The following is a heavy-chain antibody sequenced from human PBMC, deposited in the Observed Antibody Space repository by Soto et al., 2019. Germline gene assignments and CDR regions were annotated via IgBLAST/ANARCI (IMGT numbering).Heavy chain of an antibody. D-gene: IGHD3-3*01. Sequence: XGSLRLSCAASGFTFSSYDMHWVRQATGKGLEWVSAIGTAGDTYYPGSVKGRFTISRENAKNSLYLQMNSLRAGDTAVYYCARGLRFLEWLDYGMDVWRQGTTVTV. J-gene: IGHJ6*02. CDR1: GFTFSSYD. V-gene: IGHV3-13*01. CDR3: ARGLRFLEWLDYGMDV. CDR2: IGTAGDT.